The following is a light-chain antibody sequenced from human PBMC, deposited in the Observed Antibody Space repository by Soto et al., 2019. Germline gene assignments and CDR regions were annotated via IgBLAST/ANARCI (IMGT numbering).Light chain of an antibody. J-gene: IGKJ1*01. CDR3: QQSYNTPRT. Sequence: DIQMAQSPSSLSASVGDTVTLTCRASQSVDNYLNWYQLKPGKPPRLLIYAASSLQTGVPSRFSGSGSGTHFTLTISSLQPEDFATYYCQQSYNTPRTFGQGTKVDIK. V-gene: IGKV1-39*01. CDR1: QSVDNY. CDR2: AAS.